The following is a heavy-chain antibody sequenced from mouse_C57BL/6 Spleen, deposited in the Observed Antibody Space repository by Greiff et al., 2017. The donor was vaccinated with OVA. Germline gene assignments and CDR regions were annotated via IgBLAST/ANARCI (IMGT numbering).Heavy chain of an antibody. CDR2: IHPNSGST. D-gene: IGHD1-1*01. CDR3: ARDITTVVAHFDY. Sequence: QVQLQQPGAELVKPGASVQLSCKASGYTFPSYWMHWVKQRPGQGLEWIGMIHPNSGSTNYNAKFKSKATLTVDKSSSTAYMQLSSLTSEDSAVYYCARDITTVVAHFDYGGQGTTLTVSS. CDR1: GYTFPSYW. V-gene: IGHV1-64*01. J-gene: IGHJ2*01.